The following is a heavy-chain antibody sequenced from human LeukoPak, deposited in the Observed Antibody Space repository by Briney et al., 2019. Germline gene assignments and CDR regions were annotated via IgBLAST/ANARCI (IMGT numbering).Heavy chain of an antibody. J-gene: IGHJ6*02. V-gene: IGHV3-21*01. CDR2: ISSSSNYI. CDR3: ARDGYSSRRDYYYGMDV. Sequence: GGSLRLSCAASGFTFSSYSFNWVRQAPGKGLEWVSSISSSSNYIYYADSMKGRFTISRDNSKNTVFLQMNSLRAEDTAVYYCARDGYSSRRDYYYGMDVWGHGTTVTVSS. CDR1: GFTFSSYS. D-gene: IGHD6-13*01.